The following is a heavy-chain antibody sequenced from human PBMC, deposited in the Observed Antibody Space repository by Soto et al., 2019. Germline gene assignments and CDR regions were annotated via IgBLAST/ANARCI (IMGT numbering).Heavy chain of an antibody. D-gene: IGHD6-13*01. V-gene: IGHV1-18*01. Sequence: ASVKVSCKASGYTFTSYGISWVRQAPGQGLEWMGWISAYNGNTNYAQKLQGRVTMTTDTSTSTAYMELRSLRSDDTAVYYWPPRGSSCYRDAFDIWGQGIMVTVSS. CDR3: PPRGSSCYRDAFDI. J-gene: IGHJ3*02. CDR1: GYTFTSYG. CDR2: ISAYNGNT.